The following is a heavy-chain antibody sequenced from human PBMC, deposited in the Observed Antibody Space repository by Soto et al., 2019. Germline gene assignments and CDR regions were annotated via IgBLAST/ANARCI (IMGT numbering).Heavy chain of an antibody. V-gene: IGHV4-31*03. Sequence: QVQLQESGPGLVKPSQTLSLTCTVSGGSISSGGYYWSWIRQHPGKGLEWIGYIYYSGSTYYNPSLNSRVTISVDTSKNQFSLKLSSVTAADTAVYYCARVQYCISTSCYLNFDYWGQGTLVTVSS. J-gene: IGHJ4*02. CDR1: GGSISSGGYY. CDR3: ARVQYCISTSCYLNFDY. D-gene: IGHD2-2*01. CDR2: IYYSGST.